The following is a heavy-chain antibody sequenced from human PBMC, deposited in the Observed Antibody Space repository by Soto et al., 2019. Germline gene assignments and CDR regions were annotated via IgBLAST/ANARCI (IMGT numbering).Heavy chain of an antibody. CDR3: ARGYLERISV. J-gene: IGHJ4*02. D-gene: IGHD2-8*01. CDR1: GESFSGYL. CDR2: ISHSGSV. V-gene: IGHV4-34*01. Sequence: PSETLSLTCAVYGESFSGYLWTWIRQPPGKGLEWIGQISHSGSVSYNPSLESRITMSVDASKNQFSLNSSSVIVADTAVYYCARGYLERISVWGQGTLVTVSS.